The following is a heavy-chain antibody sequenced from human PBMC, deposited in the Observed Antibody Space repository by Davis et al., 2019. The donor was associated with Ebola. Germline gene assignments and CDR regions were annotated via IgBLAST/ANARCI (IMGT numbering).Heavy chain of an antibody. Sequence: PGGSLRLSCAASGFTFSTYAMSWVRQAPGKGLEWVSAISGSGGSTYYADSVKGRFTISRDNSKNTLYLQMNSLRAEDTAVYYCAKFEGYSYGYYFDYWGQGTLVTVSS. CDR1: GFTFSTYA. J-gene: IGHJ4*02. CDR3: AKFEGYSYGYYFDY. D-gene: IGHD5-18*01. CDR2: ISGSGGST. V-gene: IGHV3-23*01.